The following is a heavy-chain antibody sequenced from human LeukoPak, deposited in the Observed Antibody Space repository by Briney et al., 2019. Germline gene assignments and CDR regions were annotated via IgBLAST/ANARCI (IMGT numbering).Heavy chain of an antibody. J-gene: IGHJ4*02. CDR2: MNPSSGDT. V-gene: IGHV1-8*03. D-gene: IGHD5-18*01. CDR1: GYTFTSFD. CDR3: ATPTMRGPSYGYVRLLN. Sequence: ASVRVSCKASGYTFTSFDINWVRQATGQGPEWMGWMNPSSGDTGYAQKFQGRVTFTRNTSTNTAYMELSSLTSEDTAVYYCATPTMRGPSYGYVRLLNWGQGSLVTVSS.